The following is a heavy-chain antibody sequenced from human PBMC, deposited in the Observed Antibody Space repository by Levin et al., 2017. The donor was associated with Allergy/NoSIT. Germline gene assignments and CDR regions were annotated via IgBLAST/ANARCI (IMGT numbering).Heavy chain of an antibody. Sequence: SETLSLTCAISGDSVSSNTATWNWIRQSPSRGLEWLGRTYYRSKWYSDYAISVKSRITINPDTSRNQFSLQVNSVSPEDTAVYFCARVYGVFESDYFDYWGQGTLVTVSS. D-gene: IGHD2-8*01. CDR1: GDSVSSNTAT. V-gene: IGHV6-1*01. CDR3: ARVYGVFESDYFDY. J-gene: IGHJ4*02. CDR2: TYYRSKWYS.